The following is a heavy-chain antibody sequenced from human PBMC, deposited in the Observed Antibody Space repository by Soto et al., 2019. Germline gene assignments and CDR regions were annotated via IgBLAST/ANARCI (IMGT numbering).Heavy chain of an antibody. D-gene: IGHD3-10*01. CDR2: ISSSSTYI. J-gene: IGHJ4*02. CDR1: GFTFGSYS. V-gene: IGHV3-21*01. CDR3: ARGDGTMVRGVNDY. Sequence: EVQLVESGGGLVKPGGSLRLSWAASGFTFGSYSMNGVRQAPGKGLKWVSSISSSSTYIYYADSVKGRFTISRDNAKNSLYLQMNSLRAEDTAVYYCARGDGTMVRGVNDYWGQGTLVTVSS.